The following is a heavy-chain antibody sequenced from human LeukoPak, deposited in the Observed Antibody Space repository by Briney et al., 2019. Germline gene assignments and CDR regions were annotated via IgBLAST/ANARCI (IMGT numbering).Heavy chain of an antibody. CDR3: AKRGAGSGGLHY. CDR2: FYETGKT. V-gene: IGHV3-23*01. CDR1: GFTFATYA. Sequence: QPGGSLLLSCAASGFTFATYAMSWVRQAPGKGLEWVSTFYETGKTDHADSVKGRFTISRDTSKNTLYLQMNSLRAEDTATYYCAKRGAGSGGLHYWGQGTLVTVSS. J-gene: IGHJ4*02. D-gene: IGHD6-19*01.